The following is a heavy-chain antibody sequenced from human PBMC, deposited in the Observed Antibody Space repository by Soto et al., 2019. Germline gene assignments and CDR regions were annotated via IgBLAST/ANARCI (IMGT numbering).Heavy chain of an antibody. V-gene: IGHV1-69*06. Sequence: ASVKVSCKASGGTFSSYAISWVRQAPGQGLEWMGGIIPIFGTANYAQKFQGRVTITADKSTSTAYMELSSLRSEDTAVYYCASGGLNCSSTSCYLIFDPWGQGTLVTGSS. J-gene: IGHJ5*02. D-gene: IGHD2-2*01. CDR1: GGTFSSYA. CDR2: IIPIFGTA. CDR3: ASGGLNCSSTSCYLIFDP.